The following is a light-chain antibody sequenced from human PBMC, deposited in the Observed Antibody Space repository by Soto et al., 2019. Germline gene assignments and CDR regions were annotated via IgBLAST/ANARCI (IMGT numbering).Light chain of an antibody. V-gene: IGKV3-15*01. Sequence: EVVMTQSPATLSVSPGERATLSCWASQSISGNLAWYQQKPGQAPRLLTYDASTRATGIPARFSGNGSGTQFTLTITSLRSEDFAVYYCQQYNNWPPWTFGQGTKVEIK. CDR2: DAS. J-gene: IGKJ1*01. CDR3: QQYNNWPPWT. CDR1: QSISGN.